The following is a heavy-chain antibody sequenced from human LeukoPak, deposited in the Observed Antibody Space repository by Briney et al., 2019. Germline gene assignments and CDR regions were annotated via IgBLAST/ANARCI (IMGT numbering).Heavy chain of an antibody. J-gene: IGHJ4*02. V-gene: IGHV4-59*12. CDR1: GGSISTYY. Sequence: PSETLSLTCTVSGGSISTYYWSWIRQPPGKGLEWIGYIYHSGSTKYNPSLKSRVTISVDTSKNQFSLKLSSVTAADTAVYYCARGTSIVGATTFDYWGQGTLVTVSS. CDR2: IYHSGST. D-gene: IGHD1-26*01. CDR3: ARGTSIVGATTFDY.